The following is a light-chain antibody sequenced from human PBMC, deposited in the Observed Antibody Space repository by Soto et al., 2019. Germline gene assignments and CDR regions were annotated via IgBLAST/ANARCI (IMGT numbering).Light chain of an antibody. CDR2: GAS. Sequence: EIVLTQSPGTLSLSPGERATLSCRASQTVSSSYLAWYQQKPGQAPRLLIYGASSRATGIPDRFSGSGSGTDVTLTISRLEPEDFAVYYCQQYDSSPLMYTFGQGTKLEIK. V-gene: IGKV3-20*01. CDR1: QTVSSSY. CDR3: QQYDSSPLMYT. J-gene: IGKJ2*01.